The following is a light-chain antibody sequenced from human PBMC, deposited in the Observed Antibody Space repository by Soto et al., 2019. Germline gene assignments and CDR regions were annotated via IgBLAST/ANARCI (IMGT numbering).Light chain of an antibody. CDR3: SSYAGSKNV. Sequence: QSVLTQPPYASGSPGQSVTISCTGTSSDVGGYNYVSWYQQHPGKAPKLMIYEVSKRPSGVPDRFSGSKSGNTASLTVSGLQAEDADDYYCSSYAGSKNVFGTGTKVTVL. CDR2: EVS. V-gene: IGLV2-8*01. J-gene: IGLJ1*01. CDR1: SSDVGGYNY.